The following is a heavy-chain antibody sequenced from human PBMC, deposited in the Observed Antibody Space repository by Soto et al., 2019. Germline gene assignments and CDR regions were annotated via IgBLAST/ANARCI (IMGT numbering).Heavy chain of an antibody. CDR3: AKGGPDCASTTCYLLVAFDI. CDR2: ISHDGNNK. D-gene: IGHD2-2*01. CDR1: GFTFSSYV. Sequence: QVQLVQSGGGVVQPGRSLRLSCAASGFTFSSYVTHWVRQAPGKGLERVAVISHDGNNKYYADSVKGRFTISRDNSKNTPYXXMNGLTPEDTAVYYCAKGGPDCASTTCYLLVAFDIWGQGTMVTVSS. V-gene: IGHV3-30*18. J-gene: IGHJ3*02.